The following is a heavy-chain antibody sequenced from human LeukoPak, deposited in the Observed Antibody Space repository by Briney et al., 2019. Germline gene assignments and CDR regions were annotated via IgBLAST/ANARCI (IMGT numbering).Heavy chain of an antibody. Sequence: GESLKISCQGSGSSFTTYWIGWVRQMPGKGLEWMGIIYPTTSETQYTPPFQGQVTISVDKSTSTAYLQWSSLKASDTAMYYCAWRKYFSPWFEPWGQGTLVTVSS. D-gene: IGHD1-14*01. V-gene: IGHV5-51*01. CDR1: GSSFTTYW. CDR3: AWRKYFSPWFEP. J-gene: IGHJ5*02. CDR2: IYPTTSET.